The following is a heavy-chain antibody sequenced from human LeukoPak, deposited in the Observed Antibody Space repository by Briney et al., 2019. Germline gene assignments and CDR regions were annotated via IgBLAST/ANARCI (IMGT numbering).Heavy chain of an antibody. Sequence: GGSLRLSCAASGFTFSSYWMSWVRQAPGKGLEWVANIKQDGSEKYYVDSVKGRFTISRDNAKNSLNLQMNSLRAEDTAVYYCASKDSSGWYLNYWGQGTLVTVSS. CDR1: GFTFSSYW. J-gene: IGHJ4*02. CDR2: IKQDGSEK. V-gene: IGHV3-7*01. D-gene: IGHD6-19*01. CDR3: ASKDSSGWYLNY.